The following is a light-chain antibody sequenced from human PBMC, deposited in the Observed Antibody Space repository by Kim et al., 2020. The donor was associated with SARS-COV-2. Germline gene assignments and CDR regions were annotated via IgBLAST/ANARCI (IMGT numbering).Light chain of an antibody. CDR2: VAS. CDR1: QGINNY. V-gene: IGKV1-9*01. Sequence: ASVADRRTIPCRASQGINNYLAWCQQKPGKAPKLLIYVASTLPSGVPSRFRGSVSGTGFTLTITNLQPEDFATYYCQQLNSYPLTFGQGTRLAI. J-gene: IGKJ2*01. CDR3: QQLNSYPLT.